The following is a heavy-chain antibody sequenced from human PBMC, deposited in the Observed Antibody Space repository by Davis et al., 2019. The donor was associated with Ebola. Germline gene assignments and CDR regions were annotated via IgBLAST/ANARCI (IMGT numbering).Heavy chain of an antibody. D-gene: IGHD4-11*01. Sequence: GESLKISCAASGFTFSSYAMHWVRQAPGKGLEWVAVISYDGSNKYYADSVKGRFTISRDNSKNTLYLQMNSLRAEDTAVYYCAKVVGTVTTRFDYWGQGTLVTVSS. CDR3: AKVVGTVTTRFDY. V-gene: IGHV3-30-3*01. CDR1: GFTFSSYA. J-gene: IGHJ4*02. CDR2: ISYDGSNK.